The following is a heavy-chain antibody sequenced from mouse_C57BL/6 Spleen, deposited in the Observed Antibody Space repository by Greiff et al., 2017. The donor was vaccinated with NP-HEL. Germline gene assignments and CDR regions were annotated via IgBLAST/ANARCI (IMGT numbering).Heavy chain of an antibody. J-gene: IGHJ2*01. D-gene: IGHD1-1*02. Sequence: VQLQQSGAELVKPGASVKLSCKASGYAFSSYWMNWVKQRPGKGLEWIGQIYPGDGDTNYNGKFKGQATLTADKSSSTAYMQLSSLTSDDSAVYFCARRWQGYIDYWGQGTTLTVSS. CDR3: ARRWQGYIDY. V-gene: IGHV1-80*01. CDR1: GYAFSSYW. CDR2: IYPGDGDT.